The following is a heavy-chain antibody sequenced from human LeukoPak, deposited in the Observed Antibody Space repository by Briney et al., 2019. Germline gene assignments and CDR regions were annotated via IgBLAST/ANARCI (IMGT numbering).Heavy chain of an antibody. CDR2: IYHNGTP. Sequence: SETLSLTCAVSVGSISSGNWWSWVRQSPGKGLEWIGEIYHNGTPNYSPSLKSRVTISADTFKNHFTLKLTSVTAADTAVYYCATAPILRGEGGEHYKYGMDVWGQGTTVIVSS. J-gene: IGHJ6*02. CDR1: VGSISSGNW. V-gene: IGHV4-4*02. D-gene: IGHD2-2*02. CDR3: ATAPILRGEGGEHYKYGMDV.